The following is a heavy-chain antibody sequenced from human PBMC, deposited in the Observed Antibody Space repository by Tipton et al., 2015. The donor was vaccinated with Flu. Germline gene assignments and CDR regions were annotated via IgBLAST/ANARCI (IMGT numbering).Heavy chain of an antibody. J-gene: IGHJ3*02. V-gene: IGHV5-51*01. CDR2: INPGDSDL. Sequence: QLVQSGAGVKKPGESLRISCKGSGYSFTTYWIGWVRHVPGRGLEWMGMINPGDSDLRYNPSFEGQVTISADKSISTAYLQWSSLKASDTAMYYCARYHFETGGYYSGAFDIWGQGAMVTVSS. CDR1: GYSFTTYW. CDR3: ARYHFETGGYYSGAFDI. D-gene: IGHD3-3*01.